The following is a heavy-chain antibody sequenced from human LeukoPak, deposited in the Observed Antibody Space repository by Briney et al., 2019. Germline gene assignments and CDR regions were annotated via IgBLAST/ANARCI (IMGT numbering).Heavy chain of an antibody. CDR2: INPNSGGT. D-gene: IGHD2-2*01. CDR3: ARDGVRDIVVVPAAIWHYYYYMDV. Sequence: ASVKVSCKASGYTFTGYYMHWVRQAPGQGREWMGWINPNSGGTNYAQKLQGRVTMTRDTSISTAYMELSRLRSDDTAVYYCARDGVRDIVVVPAAIWHYYYYMDVWGKGTTVTVSS. CDR1: GYTFTGYY. J-gene: IGHJ6*03. V-gene: IGHV1-2*02.